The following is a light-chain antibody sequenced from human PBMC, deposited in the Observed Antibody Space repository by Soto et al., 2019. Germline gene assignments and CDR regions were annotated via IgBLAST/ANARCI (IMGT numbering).Light chain of an antibody. CDR3: QQYGSSPRT. V-gene: IGKV3-20*01. Sequence: ENVLTQSPGTLSLSPGERATLSCRASQSVSSSYLAWYQQKPGQAPRLLIYDASSRATGIPDRFSGSGSGTDFTLTISRLEPEDLAVYFCQQYGSSPRTFGQGTKVDIK. CDR1: QSVSSSY. CDR2: DAS. J-gene: IGKJ1*01.